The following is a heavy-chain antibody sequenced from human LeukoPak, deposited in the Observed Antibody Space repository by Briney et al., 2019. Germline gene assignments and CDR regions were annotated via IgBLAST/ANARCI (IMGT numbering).Heavy chain of an antibody. J-gene: IGHJ4*02. V-gene: IGHV6-1*01. CDR3: ARHRGDSGSYFASYYFDY. Sequence: SQTLSLTCAISGDSVSSNSAAWNWIRQSPSRGLEWLGRTYYRSKWYNNYAVSVKSRVTVNPDTSKNQFSLQLKSVTPEDTAVYYCARHRGDSGSYFASYYFDYWGQGTLVTVSS. CDR2: TYYRSKWYN. D-gene: IGHD1-26*01. CDR1: GDSVSSNSAA.